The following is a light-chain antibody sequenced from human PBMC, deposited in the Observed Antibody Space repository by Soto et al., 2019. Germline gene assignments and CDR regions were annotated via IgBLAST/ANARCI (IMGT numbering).Light chain of an antibody. V-gene: IGKV3-20*01. CDR2: GAS. CDR3: QQYGSSFT. J-gene: IGKJ4*01. Sequence: EIVLTQSPGTLSLSPGERATLSCRASQSVSSSYLAWYQQKPGQAPRLLIYGASIRATGIPDRFSGSGSGTDFTISISRLEPEDFAVYYCQQYGSSFTFGGWTRWEIK. CDR1: QSVSSSY.